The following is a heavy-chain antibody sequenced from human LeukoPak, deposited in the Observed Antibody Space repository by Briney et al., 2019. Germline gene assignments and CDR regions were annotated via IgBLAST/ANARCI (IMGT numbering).Heavy chain of an antibody. V-gene: IGHV4-4*09. Sequence: SETLSLTCTVSGGSISSYYWSWIRQPPGKGLEWIGYIYISGSTNYNTSLKSRVTISGDTSKNQFSLKLSSVTAADTAVYHCARGISISWFDPWGQGTLVTVSS. CDR1: GGSISSYY. D-gene: IGHD2-21*01. CDR2: IYISGST. J-gene: IGHJ5*02. CDR3: ARGISISWFDP.